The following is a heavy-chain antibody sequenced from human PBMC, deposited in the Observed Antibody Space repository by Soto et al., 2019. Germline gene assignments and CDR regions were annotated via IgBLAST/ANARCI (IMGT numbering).Heavy chain of an antibody. Sequence: QVQLVQSGAEVKKPGSSVKVSCKASGGTFSSYAISWVRQAPGQGLEWMGGIIPIFGTANYAQKFQGRVTITADESTSTAYMELSSLRSEDTAVYYCARDGGYIDFYYYYGMDVWGQGTTVTVSS. D-gene: IGHD5-18*01. CDR2: IIPIFGTA. V-gene: IGHV1-69*01. J-gene: IGHJ6*02. CDR1: GGTFSSYA. CDR3: ARDGGYIDFYYYYGMDV.